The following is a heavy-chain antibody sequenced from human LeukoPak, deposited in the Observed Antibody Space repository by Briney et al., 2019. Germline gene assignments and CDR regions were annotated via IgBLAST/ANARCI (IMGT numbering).Heavy chain of an antibody. Sequence: SQTLSLTCTVSGGSISSGGYCWSWIRQHPGKGLEWIGYIYYSGSTYYNPSLKSRVTISVDTSKNQFSLKLSSVTAADTAVYYCARAHYYDSSGYYNWFDPWGQGTLVTVSS. D-gene: IGHD3-22*01. V-gene: IGHV4-31*03. J-gene: IGHJ5*02. CDR1: GGSISSGGYC. CDR2: IYYSGST. CDR3: ARAHYYDSSGYYNWFDP.